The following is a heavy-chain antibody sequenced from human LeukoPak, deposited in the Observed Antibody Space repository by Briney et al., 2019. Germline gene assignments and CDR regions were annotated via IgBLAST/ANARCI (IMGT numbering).Heavy chain of an antibody. CDR3: AKGGANYYDSSGFFDY. CDR2: ITGSGGST. V-gene: IGHV3-23*01. Sequence: PGGSLRLSCAASGFTFSSYAMSWVRQAPGKGLECVSTITGSGGSTYYADSVKGRFTISRDNAKNSLYLQMNSLRAEDMALYYCAKGGANYYDSSGFFDYWGQGTLVTVSS. D-gene: IGHD3-22*01. J-gene: IGHJ4*02. CDR1: GFTFSSYA.